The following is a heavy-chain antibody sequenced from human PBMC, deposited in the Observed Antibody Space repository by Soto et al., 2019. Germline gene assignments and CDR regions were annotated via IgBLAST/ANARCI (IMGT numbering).Heavy chain of an antibody. J-gene: IGHJ6*02. D-gene: IGHD6-19*01. CDR2: IYSGGST. CDR1: GFTVSSNY. Sequence: VGSLRLSCAASGFTVSSNYMSWVRQAPGKGLEWVSVIYSGGSTYYADSVKGRFTISRDNSKNTLYLQMNSLRAEDTAVYYCARSRSSGWYLVGYGMDVWGQGTTVTVSS. V-gene: IGHV3-53*01. CDR3: ARSRSSGWYLVGYGMDV.